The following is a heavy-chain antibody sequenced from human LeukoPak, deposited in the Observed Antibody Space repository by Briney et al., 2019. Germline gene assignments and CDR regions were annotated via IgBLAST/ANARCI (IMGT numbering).Heavy chain of an antibody. V-gene: IGHV4-4*07. J-gene: IGHJ4*02. CDR2: IYTSGST. CDR3: ARDVGGYNYGYSLDY. CDR1: GGSISSYY. Sequence: SETLSLTCTVSGGSISSYYWSWMRQPAGKGLEWIGRIYTSGSTSYNTSLKSRVTMSVDTSKNQFSLKLSSVTAADTAVYYCARDVGGYNYGYSLDYWGQGTLVSVSS. D-gene: IGHD5-18*01.